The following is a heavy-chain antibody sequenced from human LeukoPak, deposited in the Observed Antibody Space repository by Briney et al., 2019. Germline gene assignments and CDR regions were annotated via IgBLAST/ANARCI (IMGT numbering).Heavy chain of an antibody. Sequence: GGSLRLSCAASGFSFSTYNMNWVRQAPGKALEWVSSITSSGREIFYIDSVKGRFTISRDNAEKSLYLQMDSLRAEDSAVYYCVRDPYNGAYGNDYYYYMDAWGKGTTVTVSS. CDR3: VRDPYNGAYGNDYYYYMDA. CDR1: GFSFSTYN. D-gene: IGHD5-12*01. CDR2: ITSSGREI. V-gene: IGHV3-21*01. J-gene: IGHJ6*03.